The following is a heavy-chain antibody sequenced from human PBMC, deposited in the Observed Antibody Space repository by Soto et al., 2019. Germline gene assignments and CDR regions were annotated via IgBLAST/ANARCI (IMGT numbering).Heavy chain of an antibody. CDR3: ARGWDTAVFDF. V-gene: IGHV3-21*04. Sequence: PGGSLRLSCAASGFTFSSYAMSWVRQAPGKGLEWVSSISSSRSYTYYADSVKGRFNISRDNAKKSVYLQMNRLRAEDTAVYYCARGWDTAVFDFWGQGIQVTVSS. CDR1: GFTFSSYA. D-gene: IGHD5-18*01. CDR2: ISSSRSYT. J-gene: IGHJ4*02.